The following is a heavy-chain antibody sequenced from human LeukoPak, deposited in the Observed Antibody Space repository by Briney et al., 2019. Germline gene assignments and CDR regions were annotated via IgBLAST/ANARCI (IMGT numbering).Heavy chain of an antibody. D-gene: IGHD3-10*01. CDR3: AGAMVRGWSYYYMDV. CDR2: IIPILGTA. CDR1: GGTFSSYA. V-gene: IGHV1-69*05. Sequence: SVKVSCKASGGTFSSYAISWVRQAPGQGLEWMGGIIPILGTANYAQKFQGRVTITTDESTSTAYMELSSLRSEDTAVYYCAGAMVRGWSYYYMDVWGKGTTVTVSS. J-gene: IGHJ6*03.